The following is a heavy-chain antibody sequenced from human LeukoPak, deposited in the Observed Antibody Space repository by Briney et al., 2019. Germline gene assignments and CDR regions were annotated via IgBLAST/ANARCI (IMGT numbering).Heavy chain of an antibody. CDR2: IEEDGSKI. CDR1: GFTFTTNW. V-gene: IGHV3-7*04. CDR3: ARESTVAGTIFDF. D-gene: IGHD6-19*01. J-gene: IGHJ4*02. Sequence: GGSLRLSCAASGFTFTTNWMSWVRQTPGKGLEWVANIEEDGSKIYYVDSVRGRFTISRDNAKNSLYLQMDSLRAEDTAVYYCARESTVAGTIFDFWGQGTLVTVSS.